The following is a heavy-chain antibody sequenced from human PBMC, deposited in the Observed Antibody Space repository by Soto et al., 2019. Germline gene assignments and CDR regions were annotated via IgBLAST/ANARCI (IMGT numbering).Heavy chain of an antibody. D-gene: IGHD3-3*01. J-gene: IGHJ6*02. Sequence: ASVKVSCKASGYTFTGYYMHWVRQAPGQGLEWMGWINPNSGGTNYAQKFQGRVTMTRDTSISTAYMELSRLRSDDTAVYYCARARGYYDFWSGYHGHYYYYGMDVWGQGTTVTV. CDR1: GYTFTGYY. CDR3: ARARGYYDFWSGYHGHYYYYGMDV. V-gene: IGHV1-2*02. CDR2: INPNSGGT.